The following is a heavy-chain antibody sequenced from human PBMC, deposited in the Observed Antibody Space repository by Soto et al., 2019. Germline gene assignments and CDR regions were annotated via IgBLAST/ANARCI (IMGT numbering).Heavy chain of an antibody. CDR3: ARGARLRYFDGPYYMDV. J-gene: IGHJ6*03. CDR1: GYTFTSYG. Sequence: VASVKVSCKASGYTFTSYGISWVRQAPGRGLEWMGWISAYNGNTNYAQKLQGRVTMTTDTSTSTAYMELRSLRSDDTAVYYCARGARLRYFDGPYYMDVWGKGTTVTISS. D-gene: IGHD3-9*01. V-gene: IGHV1-18*01. CDR2: ISAYNGNT.